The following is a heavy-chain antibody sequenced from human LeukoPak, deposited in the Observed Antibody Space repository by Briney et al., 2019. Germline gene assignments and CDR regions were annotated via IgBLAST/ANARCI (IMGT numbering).Heavy chain of an antibody. CDR2: ISYDGSNK. CDR3: ARGSPPDY. Sequence: TGKSLRLSCAASGLTFSGYAMYWVCQAPGKGLEWVAVISYDGSNKYYADSVKGRFTISRDNSKNTLYLQMNSLRTEDTAVYYCARGSPPDYWGQGALVTVSS. J-gene: IGHJ4*02. V-gene: IGHV3-30-3*01. CDR1: GLTFSGYA.